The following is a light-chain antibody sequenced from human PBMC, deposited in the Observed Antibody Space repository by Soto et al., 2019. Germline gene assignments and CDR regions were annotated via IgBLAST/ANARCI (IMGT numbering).Light chain of an antibody. V-gene: IGKV3-20*01. CDR2: GTS. CDR1: QTVGKSF. CDR3: KQYDSLPPWT. J-gene: IGKJ1*01. Sequence: EIVLTQSPGIMYLSPGERATLSCRASQTVGKSFLAWYQQKPGQSPRLLIFGTSIRATGTPDMFSGGGSGAYFTRTISSLDTEDFAVYYCKQYDSLPPWTFGQGTRVEVK.